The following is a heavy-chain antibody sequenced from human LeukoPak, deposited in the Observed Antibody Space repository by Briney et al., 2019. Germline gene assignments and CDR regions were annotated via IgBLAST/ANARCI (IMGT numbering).Heavy chain of an antibody. Sequence: GGSLRLSCAASGLTFKDNAMHWVRQVPGKGLEWVSGISWNSVSIGYADSVKGRFTISRDNAKNSLYLQMNSLRAEDTALYYCARPSYNSGSFFDYWGQGSLVTVS. J-gene: IGHJ4*02. CDR3: ARPSYNSGSFFDY. V-gene: IGHV3-9*01. CDR1: GLTFKDNA. CDR2: ISWNSVSI. D-gene: IGHD3-10*01.